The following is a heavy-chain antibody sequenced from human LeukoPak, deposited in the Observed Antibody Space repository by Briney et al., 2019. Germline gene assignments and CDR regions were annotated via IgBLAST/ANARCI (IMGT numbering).Heavy chain of an antibody. Sequence: GESLKISCKGSGYSFTSYWIGWVRQVPGKGLEWMGIVYPGDSDTRYSPSFQGQVTISADKPISTAYLQWSSLKASDTAMYYCARHGYSYGDGYLPLYHSDYWGQGTLVTVSS. CDR2: VYPGDSDT. D-gene: IGHD5-18*01. CDR1: GYSFTSYW. V-gene: IGHV5-51*01. CDR3: ARHGYSYGDGYLPLYHSDY. J-gene: IGHJ4*02.